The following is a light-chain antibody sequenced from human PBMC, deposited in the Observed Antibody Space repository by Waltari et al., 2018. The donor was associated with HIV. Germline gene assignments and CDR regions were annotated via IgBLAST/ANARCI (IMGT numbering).Light chain of an antibody. CDR1: QKVGAW. CDR3: HQYSDYLVS. J-gene: IGKJ1*01. CDR2: KAT. V-gene: IGKV1-5*03. Sequence: DIHMSQSPPTLTASIGDRVNITCRDSQKVGAWLAWYQQKPGEDPNLLIYKATNVEGGVPSRFSGSASGTDFTLTIDSLHPDDFATYYCHQYSDYLVSFGQGTKVEVK.